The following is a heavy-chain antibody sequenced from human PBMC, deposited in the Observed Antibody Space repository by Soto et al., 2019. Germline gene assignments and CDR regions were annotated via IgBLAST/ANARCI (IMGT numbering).Heavy chain of an antibody. CDR1: VGTFRRYA. Sequence: SVPVSCQASVGTFRRYASSWVRQAPGHGRAWMGRIYHIFSTANYAQQFQGRVTIAADESTSTAYKELSSLRSEDTGVYYWARVLIAEDGCSGSWGWFDPWGQGTLVTVSS. J-gene: IGHJ5*02. CDR2: IYHIFSTA. D-gene: IGHD1-26*01. V-gene: IGHV1-69*13. CDR3: ARVLIAEDGCSGSWGWFDP.